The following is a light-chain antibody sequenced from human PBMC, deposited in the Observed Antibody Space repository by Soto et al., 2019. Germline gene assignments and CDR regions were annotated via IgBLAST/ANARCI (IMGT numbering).Light chain of an antibody. CDR2: DAS. CDR1: QTISRW. V-gene: IGKV1-5*01. Sequence: DIQLTQTPSTLSASVGDEVTITCRASQTISRWLAWYQQKPGRAPKLLIYDASTLESGVPSRFSGSGSETEFTLTIGRLQPDDFANYFCHSRAFGQGTRL. J-gene: IGKJ5*01. CDR3: HSRA.